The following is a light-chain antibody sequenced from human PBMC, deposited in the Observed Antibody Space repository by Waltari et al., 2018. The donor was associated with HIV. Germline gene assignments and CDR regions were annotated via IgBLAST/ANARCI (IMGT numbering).Light chain of an antibody. CDR2: QDS. Sequence: SYELTQPPSVSVSPGQTASITCSGDKLGDKYAYWYQQKPGQSPVLVIYQDSKRASGIPERFAGSNSGNTATLTISGTQAMDEADYYCQAWDSSNVVFGGGTKLTVL. V-gene: IGLV3-1*01. CDR1: KLGDKY. CDR3: QAWDSSNVV. J-gene: IGLJ2*01.